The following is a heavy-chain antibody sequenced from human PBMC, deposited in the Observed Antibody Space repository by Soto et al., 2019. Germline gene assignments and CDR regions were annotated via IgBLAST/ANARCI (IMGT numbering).Heavy chain of an antibody. CDR2: ISSSSSYI. Sequence: RVLQKTRKGLEWVSSISSSSSYIYYADSVKGRFTISRDNAKNSLYLQMNSLRAEDTAVYYCAREKGLTAMVTRDAFDIWGQGTMVTVSS. CDR3: AREKGLTAMVTRDAFDI. V-gene: IGHV3-21*01. D-gene: IGHD5-18*01. J-gene: IGHJ3*02.